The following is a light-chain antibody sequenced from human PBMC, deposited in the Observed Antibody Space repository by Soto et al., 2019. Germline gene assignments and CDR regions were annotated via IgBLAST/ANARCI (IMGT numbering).Light chain of an antibody. CDR2: DDS. Sequence: SYELTQPPSVSVAPGQTVRVTCGGKDIGSKSVHWYQQKPGQAPVLVVYDDSDRPSGIPERFSGSNSGNTATLTISGLQAEDEADYYCSSYTSSSTKVFGGGTKVTVL. CDR3: SSYTSSSTKV. J-gene: IGLJ2*01. CDR1: DIGSKS. V-gene: IGLV3-21*02.